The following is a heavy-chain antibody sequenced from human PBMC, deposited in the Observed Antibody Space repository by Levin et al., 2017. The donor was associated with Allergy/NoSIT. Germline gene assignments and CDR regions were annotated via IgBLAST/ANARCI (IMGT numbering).Heavy chain of an antibody. J-gene: IGHJ3*02. CDR3: TTYQLLYPWIQRIDAFDI. Sequence: GESLKISCAASGFTFSSYSMNWVRQAPGKGLEWVSYISSSSSTIYYADSVKGRFTISRDNAKNSLYLQMNSLRDEDTAVYYCTTYQLLYPWIQRIDAFDIWGQGTMVTVSS. CDR2: ISSSSSTI. D-gene: IGHD2-2*02. V-gene: IGHV3-48*02. CDR1: GFTFSSYS.